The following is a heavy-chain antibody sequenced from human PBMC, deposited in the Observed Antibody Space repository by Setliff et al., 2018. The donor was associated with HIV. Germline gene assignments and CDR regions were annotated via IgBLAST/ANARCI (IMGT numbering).Heavy chain of an antibody. CDR3: ASGPLVYYDSPGAFDI. Sequence: GAPVKVSCKASGGTFNNYAISWLRQAPGQGLVWMGEIIPILGTANYAQKLQGRVTMTTDTSTSTAYMELRSLRSDDTAVYYCASGPLVYYDSPGAFDIWGQGTMVTVSS. CDR1: GGTFNNYA. J-gene: IGHJ3*02. V-gene: IGHV1-69*10. CDR2: IIPILGTA. D-gene: IGHD3-22*01.